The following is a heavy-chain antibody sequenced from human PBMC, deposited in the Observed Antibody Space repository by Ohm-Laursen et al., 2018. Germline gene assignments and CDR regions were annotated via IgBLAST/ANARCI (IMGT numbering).Heavy chain of an antibody. Sequence: SLRLSCTASGFTFSSYWMSWVRQAPGKGLEWVSAISGTGHNTYYADSVKGRFTISRDNSKDTLYLQMNSLRAEDTAVYYCASPPQGSSRHTGWYYYYGMDVWGQGTTVTVSS. CDR2: ISGTGHNT. CDR3: ASPPQGSSRHTGWYYYYGMDV. D-gene: IGHD6-6*01. J-gene: IGHJ6*02. V-gene: IGHV3-23*01. CDR1: GFTFSSYW.